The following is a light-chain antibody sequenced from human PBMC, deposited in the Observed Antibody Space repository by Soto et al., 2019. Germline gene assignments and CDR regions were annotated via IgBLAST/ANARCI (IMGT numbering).Light chain of an antibody. CDR2: SNN. J-gene: IGLJ2*01. V-gene: IGLV1-44*01. CDR1: SSNIGSNT. CDR3: AAWDDSLEVV. Sequence: LTQPPSASGTPGQRVTISCSGSSSNIGSNTVNWYQQLPGTAPKLLIYSNNQRPSGVPDRFSGSKSGTSASLAISGLQSEDEADYYCAAWDDSLEVVFGGGTQLTVL.